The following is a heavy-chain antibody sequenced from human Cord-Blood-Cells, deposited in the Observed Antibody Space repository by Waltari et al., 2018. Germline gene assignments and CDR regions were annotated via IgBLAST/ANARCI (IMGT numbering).Heavy chain of an antibody. CDR1: GFTVSSNY. Sequence: EVQLVETGGGLLQPGGSLRLSCAASGFTVSSNYMSWVRQAPGKGLEWVSVIYSGGSTYYADSVKGRFTISRDNSENTLYLQMTSLRAEDTAVYYCARDLGFDYWGQGTLVTVSS. J-gene: IGHJ4*02. CDR3: ARDLGFDY. CDR2: IYSGGST. V-gene: IGHV3-53*02. D-gene: IGHD3-16*01.